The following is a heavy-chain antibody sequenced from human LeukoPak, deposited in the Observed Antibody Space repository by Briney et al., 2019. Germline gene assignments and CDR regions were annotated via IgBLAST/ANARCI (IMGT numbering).Heavy chain of an antibody. Sequence: ASVKVSCKASGYTFTGYYMHWVRQAPGQGLEWMGWINPNSGGTNYAQKFQGRVTMTRDTSISTAYMELSRLRSDDTAVYYCARGFRYYGSGSYYNYMDVWGKGTTVTVSS. V-gene: IGHV1-2*02. D-gene: IGHD3-10*01. CDR1: GYTFTGYY. CDR2: INPNSGGT. J-gene: IGHJ6*03. CDR3: ARGFRYYGSGSYYNYMDV.